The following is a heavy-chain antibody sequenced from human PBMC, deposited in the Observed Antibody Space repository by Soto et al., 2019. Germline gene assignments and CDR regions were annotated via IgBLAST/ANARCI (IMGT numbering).Heavy chain of an antibody. Sequence: QLQLQESGPGLVKPSETLSLTCTVSGGSISSSSYYWGWIRQPPGKGLERIGSIYYSGSTYYNPSLKSRVTISVDTSKNQFSLKLSSVAAADTAVYYCARGRICSGGSCYSRFDAFDIWGQGTMVTVSS. CDR1: GGSISSSSYY. CDR3: ARGRICSGGSCYSRFDAFDI. CDR2: IYYSGST. V-gene: IGHV4-39*01. J-gene: IGHJ3*02. D-gene: IGHD2-15*01.